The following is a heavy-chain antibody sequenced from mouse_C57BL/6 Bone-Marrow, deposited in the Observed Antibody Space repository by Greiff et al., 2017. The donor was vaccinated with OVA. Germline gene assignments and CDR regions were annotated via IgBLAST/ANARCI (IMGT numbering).Heavy chain of an antibody. CDR1: GYTFTSYW. CDR2: IDPSDSYT. D-gene: IGHD2-13*01. V-gene: IGHV1-69*01. CDR3: ARDGLLRW. J-gene: IGHJ3*02. Sequence: QVQLQQPGAELVMPGASVKLSCKASGYTFTSYWMHWVKQRPGQGLEWIGEIDPSDSYTNYNQKFKGKSTLTVDKSSSTAYMQLSSLTSEDSAVYYCARDGLLRWWGKGTLVTVSA.